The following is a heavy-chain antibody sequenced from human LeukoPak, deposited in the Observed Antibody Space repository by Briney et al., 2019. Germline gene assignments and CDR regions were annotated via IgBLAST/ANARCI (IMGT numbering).Heavy chain of an antibody. J-gene: IGHJ3*02. V-gene: IGHV1-46*01. Sequence: ASVKVSCKASGYTFTSYYMHWVRQAPGQGLEWMGIINPSGGSTSYAQKFQGRVTMTRDTSTSTVYMELSSLRSEDTAVYYCAREIYYYGSGSTAFDIWGQGTMVTVSS. CDR2: INPSGGST. CDR1: GYTFTSYY. D-gene: IGHD3-10*01. CDR3: AREIYYYGSGSTAFDI.